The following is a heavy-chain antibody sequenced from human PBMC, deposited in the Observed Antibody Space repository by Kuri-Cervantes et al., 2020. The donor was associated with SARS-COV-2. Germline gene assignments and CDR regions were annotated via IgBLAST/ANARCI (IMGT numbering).Heavy chain of an antibody. Sequence: GSLRLSCTVSGGSISSSSYYCGWIRQPPGKGLEWIGSIYYSGSTYYNPSLKSRVTISVDTSKNQFSLKLSSVTAADTAVYYCAREDLSVVVPAAFFDYWGQGTLVTVSS. CDR1: GGSISSSSYY. CDR2: IYYSGST. J-gene: IGHJ4*02. CDR3: AREDLSVVVPAAFFDY. D-gene: IGHD2-2*01. V-gene: IGHV4-39*07.